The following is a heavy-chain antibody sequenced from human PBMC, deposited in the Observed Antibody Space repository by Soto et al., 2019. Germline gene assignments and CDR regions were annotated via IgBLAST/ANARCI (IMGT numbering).Heavy chain of an antibody. CDR3: ARDTSNYFDY. CDR1: SYTFTSYG. J-gene: IGHJ4*02. V-gene: IGHV1-18*01. Sequence: QVQLVQSGVEVKKPGASVKVSCKASSYTFTSYGITWVRRAPGQGLEWMGWLSAYNGNTNYAQKLQGRVTMTTDTSTSTAYMELRSLRSDDTAIYYCARDTSNYFDYWGQGTLVTVSS. D-gene: IGHD2-2*01. CDR2: LSAYNGNT.